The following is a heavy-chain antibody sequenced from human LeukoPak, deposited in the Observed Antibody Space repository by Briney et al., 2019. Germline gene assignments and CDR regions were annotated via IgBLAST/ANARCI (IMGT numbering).Heavy chain of an antibody. CDR2: IYTSGSI. CDR3: ARDAPMVRGVMGYYFDY. D-gene: IGHD3-10*01. V-gene: IGHV4-4*07. Sequence: PSETLSLTCTVSGGSISSYYWSWIRQPAGKGLKWIGRIYTSGSINYNPSLKSRVTMSVDTSKNQFSLKLSSLTAADTAVYYCARDAPMVRGVMGYYFDYWGQGTLVTVSS. CDR1: GGSISSYY. J-gene: IGHJ4*02.